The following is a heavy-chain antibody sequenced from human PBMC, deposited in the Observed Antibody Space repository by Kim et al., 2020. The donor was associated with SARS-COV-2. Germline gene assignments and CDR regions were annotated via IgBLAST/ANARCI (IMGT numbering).Heavy chain of an antibody. CDR3: ARTISRSYYNAPKVDWFDP. Sequence: SETLSLTCTVSGGSISSSSYYWGWIRQPPGKGLEWIGSIYYSGSTYYNPSLKSRVTISVDTSKNQFSLKLSSVTAADTAVYYCARTISRSYYNAPKVDWFDPWGQGNLVTVSS. V-gene: IGHV4-39*07. CDR2: IYYSGST. J-gene: IGHJ5*02. D-gene: IGHD3-10*01. CDR1: GGSISSSSYY.